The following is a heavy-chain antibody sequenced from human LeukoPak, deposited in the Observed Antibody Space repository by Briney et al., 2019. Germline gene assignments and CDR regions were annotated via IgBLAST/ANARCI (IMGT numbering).Heavy chain of an antibody. V-gene: IGHV3-9*01. CDR2: ISWNSGSI. J-gene: IGHJ4*02. Sequence: GGPLKLSFAAPDFTLDNYPRHWFRQAPGKALEWAPGISWNSGSIGYADSVKGRFTISRDNAKNSLYLQMNSLRAEDTALYYCAKANYYDSTDYFDYWGQGTLVTVSS. CDR1: DFTLDNYP. CDR3: AKANYYDSTDYFDY. D-gene: IGHD3-22*01.